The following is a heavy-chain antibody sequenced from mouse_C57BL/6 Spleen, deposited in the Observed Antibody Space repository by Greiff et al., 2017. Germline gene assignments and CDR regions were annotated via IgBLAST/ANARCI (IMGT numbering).Heavy chain of an antibody. D-gene: IGHD3-2*02. J-gene: IGHJ4*01. CDR3: ARGTQATGYYYAMDY. CDR2: ILPGSGST. V-gene: IGHV1-9*01. Sequence: QVQLQQSGAELMKPGASVKLSCKATGYTFTGYWIEWVKQRPGHGLEWIGEILPGSGSTTYNEKFKGKATFTADTSSNTAYMQLSSLTTEDAAIYYCARGTQATGYYYAMDYWGKGTSVTVSS. CDR1: GYTFTGYW.